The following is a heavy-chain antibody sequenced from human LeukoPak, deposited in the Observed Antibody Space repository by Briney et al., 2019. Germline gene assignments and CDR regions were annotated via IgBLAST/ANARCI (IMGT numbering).Heavy chain of an antibody. CDR3: ARADVGIAVAGTFGWFDP. D-gene: IGHD6-19*01. CDR1: GYTFTSYA. CDR2: INAGNGNT. Sequence: ASVKVSCKASGYTFTSYAMHWVRQAPGQRLEWMGWINAGNGNTKYSQKFQGRVTITRDTSASTAYMELSSLRSEDTAVYYCARADVGIAVAGTFGWFDPWGQGTLVTVSS. J-gene: IGHJ5*02. V-gene: IGHV1-3*01.